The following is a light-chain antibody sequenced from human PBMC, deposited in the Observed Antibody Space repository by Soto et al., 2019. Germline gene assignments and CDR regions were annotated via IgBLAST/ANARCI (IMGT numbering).Light chain of an antibody. CDR3: QQYNNWPRT. Sequence: EIVLTQSPATLSLSPGERATLSCRASQSVSTYLAWYQQKPGQAPRLLIYDASYTATGIPARFSGSGSGTDFTLTISSLQSEDFAVYYCQQYNNWPRTFGQGTKVDIK. CDR2: DAS. V-gene: IGKV3-11*01. J-gene: IGKJ1*01. CDR1: QSVSTY.